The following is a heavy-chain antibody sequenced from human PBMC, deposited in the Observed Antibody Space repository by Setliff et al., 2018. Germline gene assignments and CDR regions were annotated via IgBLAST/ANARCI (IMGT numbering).Heavy chain of an antibody. CDR3: AGGQPLVRKYYYYMDV. CDR1: GGTFSSYV. CDR2: IIPMFGT. D-gene: IGHD3-10*01. V-gene: IGHV1-69*13. J-gene: IGHJ6*03. Sequence: SVKVSCKASGGTFSSYVISWVREAPGQGLEWMGGIIPMFGTNYAQKFQGRVTITADESTRTAYMELSSLGSEDTAVYYCAGGQPLVRKYYYYMDVWGKGTTVTVSS.